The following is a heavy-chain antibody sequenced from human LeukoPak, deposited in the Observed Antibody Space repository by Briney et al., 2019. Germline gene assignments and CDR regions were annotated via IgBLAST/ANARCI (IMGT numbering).Heavy chain of an antibody. V-gene: IGHV3-30-3*01. CDR2: ISSDATIT. CDR3: ARDPAPGIPDYLDY. J-gene: IGHJ4*03. CDR1: GFSFRDYA. D-gene: IGHD1-26*01. Sequence: GTSLRLSCAASGFSFRDYAMHWVRQAPGKGLEWVAVISSDATITVYLDSVKGRFTISRDNSNNILQLQMDSLRTEDTAQYFCARDPAPGIPDYLDYWGHGTLVTVSS.